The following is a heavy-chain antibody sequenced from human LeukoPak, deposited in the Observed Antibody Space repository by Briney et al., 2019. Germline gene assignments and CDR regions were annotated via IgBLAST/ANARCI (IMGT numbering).Heavy chain of an antibody. Sequence: SETLSLTCTVSGGSISSYYWSWIRQPPGKGLEWIGYIYYSGSTNYNPSLESRVTISVDTSKNQFSLKLSSVTAADTAVYYCARVGVDTAMASFDYWGQGTLVTVSS. D-gene: IGHD5-18*01. CDR3: ARVGVDTAMASFDY. V-gene: IGHV4-59*01. CDR2: IYYSGST. J-gene: IGHJ4*02. CDR1: GGSISSYY.